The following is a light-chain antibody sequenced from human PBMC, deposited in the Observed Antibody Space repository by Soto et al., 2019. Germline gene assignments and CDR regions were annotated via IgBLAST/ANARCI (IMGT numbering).Light chain of an antibody. V-gene: IGLV2-11*01. CDR3: CSYAGSYTWV. CDR1: SSDVGGYNY. J-gene: IGLJ3*02. Sequence: QSALTQPRSVSGSPGQSVTISCTGTSSDVGGYNYVSWYQQHPGKAPKLMIYDVSTRPSGVPDRFSGSKSGNTASLTISGLQAEDEGDYYCCSYAGSYTWVFGGGTKLTVL. CDR2: DVS.